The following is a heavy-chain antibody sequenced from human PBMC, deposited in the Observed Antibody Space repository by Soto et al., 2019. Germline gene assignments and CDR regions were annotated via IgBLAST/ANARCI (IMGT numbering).Heavy chain of an antibody. Sequence: SETLSLTCAVSGGSISSGCYSWGWSRQPPGKGLEWIGEIYHSGSTNYNPSLKSRVTISVDKSKNQFSLKLSSVTAADTAVYYCARVSSSRNHFEYWGQGTLVTVSS. CDR2: IYHSGST. D-gene: IGHD6-13*01. V-gene: IGHV4-61*05. J-gene: IGHJ4*02. CDR3: ARVSSSRNHFEY. CDR1: GGSISSGCYS.